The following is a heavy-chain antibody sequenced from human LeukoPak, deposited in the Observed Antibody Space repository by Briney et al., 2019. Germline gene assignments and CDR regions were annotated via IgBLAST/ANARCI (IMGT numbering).Heavy chain of an antibody. CDR3: AYEGPSNNDYIDV. CDR2: IYSGDPT. Sequence: AGGSLRLSCAASGFHVSSNYMSWVRLAPGKGPEWVSVIYSGDPTYYADSVKRRFTNSRDNSKNTLYLQMNDRRAEDTAVYYCAYEGPSNNDYIDVWGEGTTVTVSS. J-gene: IGHJ6*03. CDR1: GFHVSSNY. V-gene: IGHV3-53*01. D-gene: IGHD1-14*01.